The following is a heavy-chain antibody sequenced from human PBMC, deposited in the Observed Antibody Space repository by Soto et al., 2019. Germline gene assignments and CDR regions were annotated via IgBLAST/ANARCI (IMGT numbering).Heavy chain of an antibody. J-gene: IGHJ5*02. Sequence: PSQTLSLTCAISGDSVSSNSAAWNWIRQSPSRGLEWLGRTYYRSKWYNDYAVSVKSRITINPDTSKNQFSLQLNSVTPEDTAVYYCARAPSYDFWSGSVGFDPWGQGTLVTFSS. CDR3: ARAPSYDFWSGSVGFDP. CDR1: GDSVSSNSAA. D-gene: IGHD3-3*01. V-gene: IGHV6-1*01. CDR2: TYYRSKWYN.